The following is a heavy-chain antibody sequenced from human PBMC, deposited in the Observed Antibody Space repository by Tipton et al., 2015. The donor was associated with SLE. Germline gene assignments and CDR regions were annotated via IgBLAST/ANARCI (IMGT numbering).Heavy chain of an antibody. V-gene: IGHV4-34*01. J-gene: IGHJ6*03. CDR1: GGSFSGYY. Sequence: TLSLTCAVYGGSFSGYYWSWIRQPPGKGLEWIGEINHSGSTNYNPSLKSRVTISVDTSKNQFSLKLSSVTAADTAVYYCARIVTYYDFWSGPGKVYSYYYMDVWGKGTTVTVSS. CDR3: ARIVTYYDFWSGPGKVYSYYYMDV. D-gene: IGHD3-3*01. CDR2: INHSGST.